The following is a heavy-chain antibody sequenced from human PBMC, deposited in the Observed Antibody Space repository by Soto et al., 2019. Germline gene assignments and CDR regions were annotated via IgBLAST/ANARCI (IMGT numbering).Heavy chain of an antibody. D-gene: IGHD6-19*01. CDR1: GGSISSGDYY. CDR3: ARDKAGGRWLDP. CDR2: IYYSGST. V-gene: IGHV4-30-4*01. J-gene: IGHJ5*02. Sequence: SETLSLTCTVSGGSISSGDYYWSWIRQPPGKGLEWIGYIYYSGSTYYNPSLKSRVTISVDTSKNQFSLKLSSVTAADTAVYYCARDKAGGRWLDPWGQGTLVTVSS.